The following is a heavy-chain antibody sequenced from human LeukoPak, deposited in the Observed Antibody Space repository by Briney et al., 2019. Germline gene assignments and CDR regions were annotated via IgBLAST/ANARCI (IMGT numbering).Heavy chain of an antibody. J-gene: IGHJ3*02. Sequence: ASVKVSCKASGYTFTGYYMHWVRQAPGQGLEWMGWINPNSGGTNYAQKFQGRVTMTRDTSISTAYMELSRLRSDDTAVYYCARARRDGYKSDAFDIWGQGTMVTVSS. V-gene: IGHV1-2*02. CDR1: GYTFTGYY. CDR2: INPNSGGT. D-gene: IGHD5-24*01. CDR3: ARARRDGYKSDAFDI.